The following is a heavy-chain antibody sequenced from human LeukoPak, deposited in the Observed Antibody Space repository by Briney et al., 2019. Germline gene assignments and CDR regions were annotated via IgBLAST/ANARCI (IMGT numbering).Heavy chain of an antibody. J-gene: IGHJ4*02. CDR1: GFTFSSYG. D-gene: IGHD5-18*01. Sequence: HPGGSLRLSCAASGFTFSSYGMHWVRQAPGKGLEWVAVISYDGSNKYYADSVKGRFTISRDNSKNTLYLQMNSLRAEDTAVYYCAKFIGVRYSYGYGYWGQGTLVTVSS. CDR2: ISYDGSNK. V-gene: IGHV3-30*18. CDR3: AKFIGVRYSYGYGY.